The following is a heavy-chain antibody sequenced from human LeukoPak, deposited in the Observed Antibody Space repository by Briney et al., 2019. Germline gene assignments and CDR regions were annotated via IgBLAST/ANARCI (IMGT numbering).Heavy chain of an antibody. D-gene: IGHD6-19*01. Sequence: TLSLTCAVYGGSFSGYYWSWIRQPPGKALEWRARIDWDDDKYYSTSLKTSRTISKDTSKNQVILTMTNMDPVDTATYYCARESGIAVAGLDYWGQGTLVTVSS. CDR2: IDWDDDK. V-gene: IGHV2-70*11. CDR3: ARESGIAVAGLDY. J-gene: IGHJ4*02. CDR1: GGSFSGYY.